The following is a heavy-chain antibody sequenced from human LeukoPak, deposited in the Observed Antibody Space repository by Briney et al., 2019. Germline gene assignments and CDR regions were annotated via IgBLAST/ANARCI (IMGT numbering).Heavy chain of an antibody. CDR2: IKQDGSEK. J-gene: IGHJ6*02. V-gene: IGHV3-7*01. CDR1: GFTFSTKW. D-gene: IGHD6-19*01. Sequence: PEGSLRLSCAASGFTFSTKWMTWVRQAPGKGLEWVANIKQDGSEKFYVDSVKGRFTISRDNAKNSLYLQMNSLRAEDTAVYYCARKPIVVAGTEARTYYYYYGMDVWGQGTTVTVSS. CDR3: ARKPIVVAGTEARTYYYYYGMDV.